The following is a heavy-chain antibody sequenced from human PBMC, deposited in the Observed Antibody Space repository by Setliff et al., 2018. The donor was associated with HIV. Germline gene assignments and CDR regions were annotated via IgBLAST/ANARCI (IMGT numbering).Heavy chain of an antibody. Sequence: GASVKVSCKASGYTSTSYDINWVRQATGQGLEWMGWMNPDSGNTGYEQKFQGRVTMTRNTSISTAYMHLSSLRSEDTAVYYCAGGKGLRGKILYYRGQGTLVTVSS. CDR2: MNPDSGNT. CDR3: AGGKGLRGKILYY. V-gene: IGHV1-8*01. J-gene: IGHJ4*02. CDR1: GYTSTSYD. D-gene: IGHD3-16*01.